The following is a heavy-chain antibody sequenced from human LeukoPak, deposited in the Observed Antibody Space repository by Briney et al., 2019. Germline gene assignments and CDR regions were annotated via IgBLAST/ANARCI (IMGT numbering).Heavy chain of an antibody. CDR3: ARVWGLYYFDY. CDR1: GYTLTVYY. Sequence: ASVKVSCKASGYTLTVYYIHWVRQAPGQGLEWMGIINPSGGSTSYAQKFQGRVTMTRDTSTSTVYMELSSLRSEDTAVYYCARVWGLYYFDYWGQGTLVTVSS. CDR2: INPSGGST. V-gene: IGHV1-46*01. J-gene: IGHJ4*02. D-gene: IGHD1-26*01.